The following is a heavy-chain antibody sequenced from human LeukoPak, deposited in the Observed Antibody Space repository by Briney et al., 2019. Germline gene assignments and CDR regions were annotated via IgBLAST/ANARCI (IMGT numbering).Heavy chain of an antibody. CDR2: VKSDGSDP. CDR3: ARFNNDGGLDV. J-gene: IGHJ6*02. D-gene: IGHD1-1*01. Sequence: PGGSLRLSCAASGFAFSKYWMHWVRQAPGKGLVWVSRVKSDGSDPTYADSVKGRFTISRDNAKNTLYLQMNSLTTEDTAVYYCARFNNDGGLDVWGRGTTVTVSS. V-gene: IGHV3-74*01. CDR1: GFAFSKYW.